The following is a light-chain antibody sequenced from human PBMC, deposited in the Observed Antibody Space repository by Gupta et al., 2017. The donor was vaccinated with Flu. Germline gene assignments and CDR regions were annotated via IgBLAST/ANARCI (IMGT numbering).Light chain of an antibody. V-gene: IGLV1-44*01. J-gene: IGLJ3*02. CDR1: SSNIGSNT. CDR3: AGWDDSLNHWV. Sequence: QSVLTQPPSASGTPGQRVTISCSGSSSNIGSNTVNWYQQLPGTAPKLLIYSSAQRPSGVPDRFSASKSGTSASLAIRGLQSEDEGDYYCAGWDDSLNHWVFGGGTKVTVL. CDR2: SSA.